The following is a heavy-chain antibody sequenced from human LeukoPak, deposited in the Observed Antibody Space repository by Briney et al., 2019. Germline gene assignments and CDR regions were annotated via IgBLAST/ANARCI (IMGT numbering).Heavy chain of an antibody. J-gene: IGHJ4*02. CDR3: ARGNDYYDSSGYYYGIPFDY. Sequence: SETLSLTCTVSGGSVSSGTYYWSWIRQPPGTGLEWIGYIYYSGSTNYNPSLKSRVTISVDTSKNQFSLKLISVTAADTAVYYCARGNDYYDSSGYYYGIPFDYWGQGTLVTVSS. D-gene: IGHD3-22*01. CDR1: GGSVSSGTYY. V-gene: IGHV4-61*01. CDR2: IYYSGST.